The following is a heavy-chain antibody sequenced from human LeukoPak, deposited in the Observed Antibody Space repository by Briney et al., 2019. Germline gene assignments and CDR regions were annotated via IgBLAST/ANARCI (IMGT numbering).Heavy chain of an antibody. D-gene: IGHD5-12*01. CDR2: ISYDGSNK. CDR1: GFTFSSYA. CDR3: ARSTSGYSGYGPFDY. Sequence: GGSLRLSCAASGFTFSSYAMHWVRQAPGKGLEWVAVISYDGSNKYYADSVKGRFTISRDNSKSTLYLQMNSLRAEDTAVYYCARSTSGYSGYGPFDYWGQGTLVTVSS. J-gene: IGHJ4*02. V-gene: IGHV3-30*04.